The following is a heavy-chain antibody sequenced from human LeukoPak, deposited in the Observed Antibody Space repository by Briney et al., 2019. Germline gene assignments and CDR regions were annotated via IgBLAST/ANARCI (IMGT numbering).Heavy chain of an antibody. D-gene: IGHD5-24*01. Sequence: SVKVSCKASGGTFSSYAISWVRQAPGQGLEWMGRIIPIFGTAIYAQKFQGRVTITTDESTSTAYMELSSLRSEDTAVYYCARGYYGYNSYYFDYWGQGTLVTVSS. V-gene: IGHV1-69*05. CDR2: IIPIFGTA. CDR3: ARGYYGYNSYYFDY. J-gene: IGHJ4*02. CDR1: GGTFSSYA.